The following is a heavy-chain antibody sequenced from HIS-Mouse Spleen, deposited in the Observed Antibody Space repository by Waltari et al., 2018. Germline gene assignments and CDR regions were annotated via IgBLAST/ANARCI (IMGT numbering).Heavy chain of an antibody. J-gene: IGHJ2*01. D-gene: IGHD6-13*01. CDR3: AREIPYSSSWYDWYFDL. V-gene: IGHV4-39*07. CDR1: GCSISSSSYY. Sequence: QLQLQESGPGLVKPSETLSLTCTVSGCSISSSSYYWGWIRQPPGKGLEWIGSIYYSGSTYYNPSLKSRVTISVDTSKNQFSLKLSSVTAADTAVYCCAREIPYSSSWYDWYFDLWGRGTLVTVSS. CDR2: IYYSGST.